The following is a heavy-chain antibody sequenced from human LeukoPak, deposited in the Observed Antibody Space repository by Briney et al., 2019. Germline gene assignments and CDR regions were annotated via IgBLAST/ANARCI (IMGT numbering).Heavy chain of an antibody. J-gene: IGHJ5*02. V-gene: IGHV4-34*01. CDR2: INHSGST. D-gene: IGHD5-18*01. Sequence: SETLSLTCAVYGGSFSGYYWSWIRQPPGKGLEWIGEINHSGSTNYNPSLKSRATISVDTSKNQFSLKLSSVTAADTAVYYCARTGLPSRASDPWGQGTLVTVSS. CDR1: GGSFSGYY. CDR3: ARTGLPSRASDP.